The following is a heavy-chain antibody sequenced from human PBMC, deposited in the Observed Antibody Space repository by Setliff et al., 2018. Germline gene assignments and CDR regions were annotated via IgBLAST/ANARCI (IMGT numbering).Heavy chain of an antibody. CDR2: ISSSTRTM. CDR1: GFTFSSYN. CDR3: ARERYDSRSWYFDL. J-gene: IGHJ2*01. V-gene: IGHV3-48*01. D-gene: IGHD3-22*01. Sequence: GGSLRLSCAASGFTFSSYNMNWVRQAPGKGLEWVSYISSSTRTMYYADSVKGRFTISRDNAKNSLYLQMNSLRAEDTAVYYCARERYDSRSWYFDLWGRGTLVTVSS.